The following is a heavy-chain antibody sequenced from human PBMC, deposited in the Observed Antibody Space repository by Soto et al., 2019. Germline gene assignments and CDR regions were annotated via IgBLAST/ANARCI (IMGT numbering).Heavy chain of an antibody. CDR1: GFSLSNARMG. J-gene: IGHJ4*02. CDR3: ARIRDPSAAAGTSHRCEY. D-gene: IGHD6-13*01. CDR2: IFSNDEK. Sequence: QVTLKESGPVLVKPTETLTLTCTVSGFSLSNARMGVTWIRQPPGKALEWLAHIFSNDEKSYNTSLKSRLTISGDTSKSQVVLTMTTVDPVDTATYYCARIRDPSAAAGTSHRCEYWGQGLLVTVSS. V-gene: IGHV2-26*01.